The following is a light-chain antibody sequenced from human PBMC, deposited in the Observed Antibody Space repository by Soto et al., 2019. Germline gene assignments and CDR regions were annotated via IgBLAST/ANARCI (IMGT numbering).Light chain of an antibody. CDR3: CSYAGSPTFGYVI. Sequence: QSVLTQPASVSGSPGQSITISCTGTSSDVGAYNYVSWYQQHPGKAPKLIIFDVNKRPSGVPDRFSGSKSGNTASLTISGLQAEDETDYYCCSYAGSPTFGYVIFGGGTKVTVL. V-gene: IGLV2-14*03. J-gene: IGLJ2*01. CDR1: SSDVGAYNY. CDR2: DVN.